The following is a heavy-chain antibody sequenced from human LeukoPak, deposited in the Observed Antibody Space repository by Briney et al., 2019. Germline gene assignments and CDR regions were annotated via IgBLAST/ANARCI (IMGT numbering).Heavy chain of an antibody. CDR1: GGSISSGSYY. CDR2: IYTSGST. Sequence: SQTLSLTCTVPGGSISSGSYYWSWIRQPAGKGLEWIGRIYTSGSTNYNPSLKSRVTISVDTSKNQFSLKLSSVTAADTAVYYCARDRDAFDIWGQGTMVTVSS. V-gene: IGHV4-61*02. CDR3: ARDRDAFDI. J-gene: IGHJ3*02.